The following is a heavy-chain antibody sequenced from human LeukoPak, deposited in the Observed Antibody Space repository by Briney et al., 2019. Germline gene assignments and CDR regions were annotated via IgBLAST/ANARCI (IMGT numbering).Heavy chain of an antibody. J-gene: IGHJ4*02. V-gene: IGHV3-7*04. CDR3: ATELGGGYSY. CDR1: GFTSSSFW. D-gene: IGHD3-16*01. CDR2: IKEDGSEK. Sequence: GGSLRLACAASGFTSSSFWMSWVRQAPGKGLEWVANIKEDGSEKYHVDSVKGRFTVSRDNAKSSLYLQVKSLRAEDTAVYYCATELGGGYSYWGQGTLVTVSS.